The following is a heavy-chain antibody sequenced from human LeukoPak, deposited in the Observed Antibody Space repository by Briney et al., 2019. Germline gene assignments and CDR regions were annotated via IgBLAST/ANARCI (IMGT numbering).Heavy chain of an antibody. CDR1: GGSINSGDYY. D-gene: IGHD6-19*01. J-gene: IGHJ4*02. Sequence: PSETLSLTCTVSGGSINSGDYYWSWIRQPPGKGQEWIGYIYYSGSTYYNPSLKSRVAISVDTSKNQFSLKMSSVTAADTAIYYCASMYSSGWYHFDYWGQGTLVTVSS. CDR3: ASMYSSGWYHFDY. CDR2: IYYSGST. V-gene: IGHV4-30-4*01.